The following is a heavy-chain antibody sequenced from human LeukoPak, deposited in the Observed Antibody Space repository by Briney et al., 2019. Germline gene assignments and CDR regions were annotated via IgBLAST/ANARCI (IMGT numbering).Heavy chain of an antibody. CDR3: AKEGPGGGGYFDD. V-gene: IGHV3-23*01. J-gene: IGHJ4*02. Sequence: GGSLRLSCAASGFTFSSYIMSWVRQPPGKGLEWVSLIGGSGDSTYHADSGNGRFTISRDNSKNTLYLRMNSLRADDTAVYYCAKEGPGGGGYFDDWGQGTLVTVSS. D-gene: IGHD3-16*01. CDR2: IGGSGDST. CDR1: GFTFSSYI.